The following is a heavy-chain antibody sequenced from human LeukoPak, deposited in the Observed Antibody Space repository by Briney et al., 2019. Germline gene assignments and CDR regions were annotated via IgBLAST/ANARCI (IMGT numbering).Heavy chain of an antibody. D-gene: IGHD6-13*01. CDR3: AGHVVSSSSWCNFDY. J-gene: IGHJ4*02. CDR2: IYPGDSDT. CDR1: GYSFTSYW. Sequence: GESLKISCKGSGYSFTSYWIGWVRQMPGKGLEWMGIIYPGDSDTRYSPSFQGQVTISADKSISTAYLQWSSLKASDTAMYYCAGHVVSSSSWCNFDYWGQGTLVTVSS. V-gene: IGHV5-51*01.